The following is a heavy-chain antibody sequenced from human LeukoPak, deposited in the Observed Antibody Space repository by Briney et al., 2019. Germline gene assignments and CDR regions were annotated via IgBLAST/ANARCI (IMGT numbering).Heavy chain of an antibody. CDR1: GYSFPTYW. CDR3: ARRHYDISGYFFDY. CDR2: IYPGDSDT. D-gene: IGHD3-22*01. J-gene: IGHJ4*02. Sequence: GESLKIPCEGSGYSFPTYWIGWVRQMPGKGLEWMGIIYPGDSDTTYSASFQGQVTISADKSISTAYLQWSSLKASDTAMYYCARRHYDISGYFFDYWGQGTLVTVSS. V-gene: IGHV5-51*01.